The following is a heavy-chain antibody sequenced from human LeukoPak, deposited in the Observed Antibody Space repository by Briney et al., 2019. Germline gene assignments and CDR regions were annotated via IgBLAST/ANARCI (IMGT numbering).Heavy chain of an antibody. J-gene: IGHJ2*01. V-gene: IGHV3-74*01. CDR2: INSDGRST. Sequence: GGSLRLSCAASGFTFSNYWMHWVRQAPGKGLVWVSRINSDGRSTKYADSVKGRFTISRDNAKNTLYLQMNSLRVEDTAVYYCAKGGRAAADRNFDLWGRGTLVTVSS. CDR3: AKGGRAAADRNFDL. CDR1: GFTFSNYW. D-gene: IGHD6-13*01.